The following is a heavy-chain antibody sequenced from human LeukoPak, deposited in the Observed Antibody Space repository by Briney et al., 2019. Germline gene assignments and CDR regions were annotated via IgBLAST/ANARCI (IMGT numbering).Heavy chain of an antibody. D-gene: IGHD5-12*01. CDR1: GFTVSSNY. Sequence: GGSLRLSCAASGFTVSSNYMSWVRQAPGRGLEWVSVIYSGGSTYYADSVKGRLTISRDNSKNTLYLQMNSLRAEDTAVYYCARARYSGYDSPYYFDYWGQGTLVTVSS. J-gene: IGHJ4*02. CDR3: ARARYSGYDSPYYFDY. CDR2: IYSGGST. V-gene: IGHV3-53*01.